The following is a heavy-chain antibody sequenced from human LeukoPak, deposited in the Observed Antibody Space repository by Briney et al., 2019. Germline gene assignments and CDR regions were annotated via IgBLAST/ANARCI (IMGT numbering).Heavy chain of an antibody. V-gene: IGHV4-59*01. CDR3: ARGVAARLYY. Sequence: SETLSLTCTVSGGSISSYYWSWLRQPPGKGLEWIGYIYYSGSTNYNPSLKSRVTISVDTSKNQFSLKLSSVTAADTAVYYCARGVAARLYYWGQGTLVTVSS. D-gene: IGHD6-6*01. J-gene: IGHJ4*02. CDR1: GGSISSYY. CDR2: IYYSGST.